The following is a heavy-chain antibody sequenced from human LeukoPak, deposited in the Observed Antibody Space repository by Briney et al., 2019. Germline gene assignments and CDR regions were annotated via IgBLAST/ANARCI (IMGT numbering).Heavy chain of an antibody. CDR3: ARVAMRDAFDI. CDR1: GYTFTSYY. V-gene: IGHV1-46*01. J-gene: IGHJ3*02. Sequence: GASVKVSCKASGYTFTSYYMHWVRQAPGQGLEWMGIINPSGGSTSYAQKFQGRVTMTRDMSTSTVYMELSSLRSEDTAVYYCARVAMRDAFDIWGQGTMVTVSS. CDR2: INPSGGST.